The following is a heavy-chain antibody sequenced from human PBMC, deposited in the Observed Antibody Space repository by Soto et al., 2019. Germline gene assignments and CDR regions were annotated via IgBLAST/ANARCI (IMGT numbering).Heavy chain of an antibody. J-gene: IGHJ1*01. Sequence: EVQLLESGGGLVQPGGSLRLSCAASGFTFSNYALTWVRQAPGKGLDWVAAITNSGHNTYYADSVQGRFTISRANFKDNLYLQMTSARAENTAVYYCATDRISRWYAEYFQHWGQCTLVTVS. CDR2: ITNSGHNT. D-gene: IGHD6-13*01. V-gene: IGHV3-23*01. CDR1: GFTFSNYA. CDR3: ATDRISRWYAEYFQH.